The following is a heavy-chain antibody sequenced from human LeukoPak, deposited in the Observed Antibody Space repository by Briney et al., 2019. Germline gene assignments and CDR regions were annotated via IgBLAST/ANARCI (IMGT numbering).Heavy chain of an antibody. CDR2: IYYSGST. D-gene: IGHD5-12*01. CDR1: GGSISSYY. J-gene: IGHJ5*02. V-gene: IGHV4-59*01. CDR3: AREGEIVANWFDP. Sequence: SETLSLTCTVSGGSISSYYWSWIRQPPGQGLEWIGYIYYSGSTNYNPSLKRRVPISVDTSKNQYSLKLSPVTAADTAAYYCAREGEIVANWFDPWGQGTLVTVSS.